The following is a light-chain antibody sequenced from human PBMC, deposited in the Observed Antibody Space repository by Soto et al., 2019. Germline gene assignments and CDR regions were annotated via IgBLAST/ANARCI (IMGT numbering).Light chain of an antibody. CDR3: QQYNSYSLT. CDR1: QSVSGW. Sequence: DIQMTQSPSSLSASVGDRVTITCRASQSVSGWLAWYQQKPGKAPKLLIYDASSLESGVPSRFSGSGSGTELTLTISSLQPDDFATYYCQQYNSYSLTFGQGTKVDIK. V-gene: IGKV1-5*01. J-gene: IGKJ1*01. CDR2: DAS.